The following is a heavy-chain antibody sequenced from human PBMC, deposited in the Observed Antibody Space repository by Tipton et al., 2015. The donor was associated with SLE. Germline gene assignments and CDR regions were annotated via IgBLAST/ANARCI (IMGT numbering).Heavy chain of an antibody. CDR1: GFTFSSYA. CDR3: ARDGRWEPTDI. V-gene: IGHV3-30-3*01. J-gene: IGHJ3*02. CDR2: ISYDGSNK. D-gene: IGHD1-26*01. Sequence: SLRLSCAASGFTFSSYAMHWVRQAPGKGLEWVAVISYDGSNKYYADSVKGRFTISRDNSKNTLYLQMNSLRAEDTAVYYCARDGRWEPTDIWGQGTMVTVSS.